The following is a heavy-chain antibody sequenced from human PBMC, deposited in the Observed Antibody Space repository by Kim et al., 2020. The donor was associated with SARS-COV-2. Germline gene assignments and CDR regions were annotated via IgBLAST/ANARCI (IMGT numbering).Heavy chain of an antibody. CDR3: ARAVGVTMVRGVGWFDP. Sequence: SETLSLTCTVSGGSISSGGYYWSWIRQHPGKGLEWIGYIYYSGSTYYNPSLKSRVTISVDTSKNQFSLKLSSVTAADTAVYYCARAVGVTMVRGVGWFDPWGQGTLVTVSS. CDR2: IYYSGST. J-gene: IGHJ5*02. D-gene: IGHD3-10*01. CDR1: GGSISSGGYY. V-gene: IGHV4-31*03.